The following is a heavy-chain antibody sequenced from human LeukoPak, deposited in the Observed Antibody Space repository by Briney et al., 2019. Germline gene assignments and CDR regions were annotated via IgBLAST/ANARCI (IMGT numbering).Heavy chain of an antibody. CDR2: LYYSGST. J-gene: IGHJ3*02. D-gene: IGHD2-21*01. CDR1: GGSISGYY. CDR3: ARDIVVVRTFDI. Sequence: PSETLSLTCTVSGGSISGYYWSWIRQPPGKGLEWIGYLYYSGSTNYNPSLKSRVTISVDTSKNQFSLKLSSVTAADTAVYYCARDIVVVRTFDIWGQGTMVTVSS. V-gene: IGHV4-59*01.